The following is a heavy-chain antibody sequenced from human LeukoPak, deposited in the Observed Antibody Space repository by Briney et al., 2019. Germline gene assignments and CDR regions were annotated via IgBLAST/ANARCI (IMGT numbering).Heavy chain of an antibody. D-gene: IGHD5-12*01. Sequence: SETLSLTCTVSSGSISSSSYYWGWIRQPPGKGLEWIGSIYYSGSTYYNPSLKSRVTISVDTSKNQFSLKLSSVTAADTAVYYCAIRLRGYSGYDDLDYWGQGTLVTVSS. CDR1: SGSISSSSYY. CDR2: IYYSGST. J-gene: IGHJ4*02. CDR3: AIRLRGYSGYDDLDY. V-gene: IGHV4-39*07.